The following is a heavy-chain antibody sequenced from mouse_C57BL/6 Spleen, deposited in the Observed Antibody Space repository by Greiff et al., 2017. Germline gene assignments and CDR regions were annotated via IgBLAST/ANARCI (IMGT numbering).Heavy chain of an antibody. D-gene: IGHD2-4*01. V-gene: IGHV2-5*01. CDR1: GFSLTSYG. CDR3: AKYEYDEGYDAMDY. CDR2: IWRGGST. J-gene: IGHJ4*01. Sequence: QVQLKESGPGLVQPSQSLSITCTVSGFSLTSYGVHWVRQSPGQGLEWLGVIWRGGSTDYNAAFMSRLSITKDNSKSHVFFKMNSLQADDTAIYYCAKYEYDEGYDAMDYWGQGTSVTVSS.